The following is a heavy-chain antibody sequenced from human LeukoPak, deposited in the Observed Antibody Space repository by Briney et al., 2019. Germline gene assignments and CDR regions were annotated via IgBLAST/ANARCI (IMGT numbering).Heavy chain of an antibody. CDR1: GYTFTNYG. CDR3: ARDSATGTYWWFDP. V-gene: IGHV1-46*01. Sequence: ASVKVSCKASGYTFTNYGISWVRQAPGQGLEWMGIINPSGGSTSYAQKFQGRVTMTRDTSTSTVYMELSSLRSEDTAVYYCARDSATGTYWWFDPWGQGTLVTVSS. J-gene: IGHJ5*02. CDR2: INPSGGST. D-gene: IGHD1-1*01.